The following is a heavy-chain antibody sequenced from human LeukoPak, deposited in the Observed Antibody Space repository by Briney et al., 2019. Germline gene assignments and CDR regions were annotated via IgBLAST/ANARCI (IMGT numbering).Heavy chain of an antibody. CDR2: IKQDGSEK. V-gene: IGHV3-7*03. Sequence: GGSLRLSCAASGFTFSSYWMSWVRQAPGKGLEWVANIKQDGSEKYYVDSVKGRFTISRGNAKNSLYLQMNSLRADDTAVYYCARDSYDILTGYSDYWGQGTLVTVSS. CDR1: GFTFSSYW. J-gene: IGHJ4*02. CDR3: ARDSYDILTGYSDY. D-gene: IGHD3-9*01.